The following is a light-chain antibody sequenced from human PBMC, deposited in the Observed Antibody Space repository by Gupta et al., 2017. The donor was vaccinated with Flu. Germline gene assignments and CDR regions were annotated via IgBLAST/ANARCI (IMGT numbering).Light chain of an antibody. J-gene: IGKJ4*01. V-gene: IGKV3-20*01. CDR3: QQCGSSPPVT. Sequence: EIVLTQSPGTLSLSPGERATLSCRATQSVSSGYLAWYQQRPGQAPRLLIYGASSRATGIPDRFSGSGSGTDFTLTISRLEPEDFAVYYCQQCGSSPPVTFGGGTKVEIK. CDR2: GAS. CDR1: QSVSSGY.